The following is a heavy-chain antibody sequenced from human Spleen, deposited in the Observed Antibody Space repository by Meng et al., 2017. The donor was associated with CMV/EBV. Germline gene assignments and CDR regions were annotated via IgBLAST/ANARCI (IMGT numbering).Heavy chain of an antibody. J-gene: IGHJ4*02. CDR3: ARVGGYDVFTGYFAYY. Sequence: GSISSGSYYWSWIRQPAGKGLEWIGRIYTSGSTNYNPSLKSRVTISVDTSKNQFSLKLSSVTAADTAVYYCARVGGYDVFTGYFAYYWGQGALVTVSS. CDR1: GSISSGSYY. V-gene: IGHV4-61*02. D-gene: IGHD3-9*01. CDR2: IYTSGST.